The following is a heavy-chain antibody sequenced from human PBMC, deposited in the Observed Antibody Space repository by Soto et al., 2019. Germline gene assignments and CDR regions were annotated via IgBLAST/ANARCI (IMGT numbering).Heavy chain of an antibody. J-gene: IGHJ6*02. CDR1: GFTFSSYA. CDR2: ISYGGSNK. D-gene: IGHD5-12*01. Sequence: LRLSCAASGFTFSSYAMHWVRQAPGKGLEWVAVISYGGSNKYYADSVKGRFTISRDNSKNTLYLQMNSLRAEDTAVYYCARDYYRFNSGYGFSMDVWGQGTTVTVSS. V-gene: IGHV3-30-3*01. CDR3: ARDYYRFNSGYGFSMDV.